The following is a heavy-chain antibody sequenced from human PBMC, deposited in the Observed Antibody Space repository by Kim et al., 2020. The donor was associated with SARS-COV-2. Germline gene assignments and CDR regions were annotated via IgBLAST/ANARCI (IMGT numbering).Heavy chain of an antibody. D-gene: IGHD2-21*02. CDR3: ARTTYCGGDCSIFPFDP. Sequence: GGSLRLSCAASGFTFSSYSMNWVRQAPGTGLVWVSSISSSSSYIYYADSVKGRFTISRDNAKNSLYLQMNRLRAEDTAVYYCARTTYCGGDCSIFPFDPWGQGTLVTVSS. CDR2: ISSSSSYI. CDR1: GFTFSSYS. J-gene: IGHJ5*02. V-gene: IGHV3-21*01.